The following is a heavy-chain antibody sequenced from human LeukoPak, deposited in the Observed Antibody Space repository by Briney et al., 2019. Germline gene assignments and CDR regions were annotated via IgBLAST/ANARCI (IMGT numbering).Heavy chain of an antibody. CDR1: RFTFSRYG. CDR3: ARWPLYCGGDCTKGAFDI. CDR2: ISGSGDST. V-gene: IGHV3-23*01. Sequence: GGSLRLSCAASRFTFSRYGMSWVRQAPGKGLEWVSGISGSGDSTYYADSVKGRFTISRDNSKNTLYLQMNSLRAEDTAVYYCARWPLYCGGDCTKGAFDIWGQGTMVTVSS. J-gene: IGHJ3*02. D-gene: IGHD2-21*02.